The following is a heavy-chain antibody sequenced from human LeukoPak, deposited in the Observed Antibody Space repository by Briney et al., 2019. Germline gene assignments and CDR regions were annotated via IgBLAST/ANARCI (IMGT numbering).Heavy chain of an antibody. Sequence: ASVKVSCKASGYTFTSYDINWVRQATGQGLEWMGWMNPNSGNTGYAQKFQGRVTMTRNTSISTAYMELSSLRSEDTAVYYCARGRWTTTLYYYYYGMDVWGQGTTVTVSS. V-gene: IGHV1-8*01. CDR2: MNPNSGNT. CDR1: GYTFTSYD. CDR3: ARGRWTTTLYYYYYGMDV. D-gene: IGHD1-26*01. J-gene: IGHJ6*02.